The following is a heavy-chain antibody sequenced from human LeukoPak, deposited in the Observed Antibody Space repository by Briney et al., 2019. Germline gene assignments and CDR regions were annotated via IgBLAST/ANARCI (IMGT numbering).Heavy chain of an antibody. CDR2: ISWNSGSI. CDR3: AKDLRGSGWLNWFDP. Sequence: PGGSLRLSCAASGFTFDDYAMHWVRQAPGKGLEWVSGISWNSGSIGYADSVKGRFTISRDNSKNTLYLQMNSLRAEDTAVYYCAKDLRGSGWLNWFDPWGQGTLVTVSS. J-gene: IGHJ5*02. D-gene: IGHD6-19*01. CDR1: GFTFDDYA. V-gene: IGHV3-9*01.